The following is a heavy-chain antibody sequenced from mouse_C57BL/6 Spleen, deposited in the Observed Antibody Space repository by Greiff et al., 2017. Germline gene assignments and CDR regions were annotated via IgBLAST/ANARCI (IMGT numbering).Heavy chain of an antibody. CDR3: ARNPTGNPAWFAY. Sequence: VQLQQPGAELVKPGASVKLSCKASGYTFTSYWMHWVKQRPGQGLEWIGMIHPNSGSTNYNEKFKSKATLTVDKSSSTAYMQLSSLTSEDSAVYYWARNPTGNPAWFAYWGQGTLVTVSA. CDR1: GYTFTSYW. V-gene: IGHV1-64*01. J-gene: IGHJ3*01. CDR2: IHPNSGST.